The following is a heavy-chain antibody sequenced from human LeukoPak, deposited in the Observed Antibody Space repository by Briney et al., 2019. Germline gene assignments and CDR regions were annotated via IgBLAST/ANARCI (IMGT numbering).Heavy chain of an antibody. CDR1: GYTFTGYY. CDR3: ARAVGEYYYGSGSYPH. J-gene: IGHJ4*02. D-gene: IGHD3-10*01. Sequence: GASVKVSCKASGYTFTGYYMHWVRQAPGQGLEWMGWINPNSGGTNYAQKFQGRVTMTRDTSISTAYMELSSLRSEDTAVYYCARAVGEYYYGSGSYPHWGQGTLVTVSS. CDR2: INPNSGGT. V-gene: IGHV1-2*02.